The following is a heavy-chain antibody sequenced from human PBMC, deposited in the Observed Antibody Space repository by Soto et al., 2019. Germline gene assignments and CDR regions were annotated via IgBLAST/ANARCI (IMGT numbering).Heavy chain of an antibody. CDR3: AKEFFDSSGFYPSLDALDI. CDR1: GFTLGTYG. CDR2: ISNDGGDK. Sequence: QVQLAESGGGVVQPGRSLTITCAASGFTLGTYGMHWVRQAPGKGLEWVAVISNDGGDKYYSDSVMGRFTISRDNSKTTLFLQMNSLRDEDTAVYFCAKEFFDSSGFYPSLDALDIWGQGTVVTVSS. V-gene: IGHV3-30*18. J-gene: IGHJ3*02. D-gene: IGHD3-22*01.